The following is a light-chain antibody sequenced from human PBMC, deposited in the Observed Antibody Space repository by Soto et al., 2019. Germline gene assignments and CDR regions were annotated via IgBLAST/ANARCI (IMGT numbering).Light chain of an antibody. V-gene: IGLV2-11*01. J-gene: IGLJ1*01. CDR3: CSYAGSYTFEV. CDR2: DVS. Sequence: QSALTQPRSVSGSPGQSVTISCTGTSSDVGGYNYVSWYQQHTGKAPKLMIYDVSKRPSGVPDRFSGSKSGNTASLTISWLQAEDEADYYCCSYAGSYTFEVFGTGTKLTVL. CDR1: SSDVGGYNY.